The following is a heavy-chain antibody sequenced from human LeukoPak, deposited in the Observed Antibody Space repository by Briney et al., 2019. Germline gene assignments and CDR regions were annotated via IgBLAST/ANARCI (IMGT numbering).Heavy chain of an antibody. Sequence: SETLSLTCAVYGGSFSGYYWSWIRQPPGKGLEWIGEINHSGSTNYNPSLKSRVTISVDTSKNQFSLKLSSVTAADTAVYYCARMGPILSGRFDYWGQGTLVTVSS. V-gene: IGHV4-34*01. CDR2: INHSGST. CDR1: GGSFSGYY. CDR3: ARMGPILSGRFDY. D-gene: IGHD1-26*01. J-gene: IGHJ4*02.